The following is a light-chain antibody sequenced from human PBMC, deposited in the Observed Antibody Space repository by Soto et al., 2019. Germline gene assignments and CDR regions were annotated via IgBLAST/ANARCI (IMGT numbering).Light chain of an antibody. CDR3: QHYNSYPWT. CDR2: DVS. J-gene: IGKJ1*01. V-gene: IGKV1-5*01. Sequence: DIQMAQSPSTLSASVGDRVTISFRASESIRNWVACYQQKPGKDPKLLIYDVSRLESGAPSRFSGSGSGTEFTLTISSLQPDDFATYYCQHYNSYPWTFGHGTKVDIK. CDR1: ESIRNW.